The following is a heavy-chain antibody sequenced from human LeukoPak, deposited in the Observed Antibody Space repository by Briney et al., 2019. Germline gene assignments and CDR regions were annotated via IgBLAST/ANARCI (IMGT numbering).Heavy chain of an antibody. CDR1: GGSISSYY. CDR2: IYYSGST. J-gene: IGHJ6*02. Sequence: SETLSLTCTVSGGSISSYYWSWIRQPPGKGLEWIGYIYYSGSTNYNPSLKSRVTISVDTSKTQFSLKLSSVTAADTAVYYCARSGVVTAINSDYYYGMDVWGQGTTVTVSS. V-gene: IGHV4-59*01. D-gene: IGHD2-21*02. CDR3: ARSGVVTAINSDYYYGMDV.